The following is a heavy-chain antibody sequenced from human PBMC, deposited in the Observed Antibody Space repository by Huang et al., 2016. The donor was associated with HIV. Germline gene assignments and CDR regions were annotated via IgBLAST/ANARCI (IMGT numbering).Heavy chain of an antibody. CDR1: GDFISSTNYY. J-gene: IGHJ4*02. D-gene: IGHD6-13*01. Sequence: QLQLQESGPGQVKPSETLSLTCTVSGDFISSTNYYWGWIRQSPGKGLEWVGSVYQRGRTNYKPSLKSRVTLSVDTSRNQFSLRLNSVTAADTAVYYCASQHIGAAATWFWGRGTQVAVSS. V-gene: IGHV4-39*01. CDR2: VYQRGRT. CDR3: ASQHIGAAATWF.